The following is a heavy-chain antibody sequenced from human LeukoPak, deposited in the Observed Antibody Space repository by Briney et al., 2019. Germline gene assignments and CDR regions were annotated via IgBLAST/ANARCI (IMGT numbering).Heavy chain of an antibody. V-gene: IGHV4-59*01. D-gene: IGHD3-10*01. CDR2: IYYSGST. CDR3: ARGRSSMVRGYYYYYMDV. CDR1: GGSISSYY. J-gene: IGHJ6*03. Sequence: SSETLSLTCTVSGGSISSYYWSWIRQPPGKGLEWIGYIYYSGSTNYNPSLKSRVTISVDTSKNQFSLKLSSVTAADTAVYYCARGRSSMVRGYYYYYMDVWGKGATVTVSS.